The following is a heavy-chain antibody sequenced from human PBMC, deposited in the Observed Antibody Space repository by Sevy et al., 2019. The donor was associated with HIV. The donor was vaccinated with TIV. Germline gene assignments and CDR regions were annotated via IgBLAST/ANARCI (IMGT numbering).Heavy chain of an antibody. CDR1: GDSVSSNNAA. V-gene: IGHV6-1*01. CDR2: TFYRSNWYN. CDR3: ARDGLTYGGMDV. D-gene: IGHD1-20*01. Sequence: SENLSLTCAISGDSVSSNNAAWNWIRQSPSRGLEWLGRTFYRSNWYNDYAVSVKGRITINPDTSKNQLSLQLTSVTPEDTAVYYCARDGLTYGGMDVWGQGTTVTVSS. J-gene: IGHJ6*02.